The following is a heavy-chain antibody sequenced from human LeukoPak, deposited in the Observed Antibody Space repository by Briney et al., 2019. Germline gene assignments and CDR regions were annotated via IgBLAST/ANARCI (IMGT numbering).Heavy chain of an antibody. CDR3: ALHSGSGRLSRPFDP. J-gene: IGHJ5*02. CDR2: VYYTGST. D-gene: IGHD3-10*01. Sequence: SETLSLTCTVSGDSVTSGTFYWAWLRQPPGKGLEWIATVYYTGSTYYNPSLKSPVTISIHTSKNQFSLTRRSVGAPGTALYCFALHSGSGRLSRPFDPWGQGTLVTVSS. V-gene: IGHV4-39*01. CDR1: GDSVTSGTFY.